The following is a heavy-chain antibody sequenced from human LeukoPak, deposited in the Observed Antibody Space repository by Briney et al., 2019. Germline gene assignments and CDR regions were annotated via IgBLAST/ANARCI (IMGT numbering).Heavy chain of an antibody. CDR1: GFTFDVYA. V-gene: IGHV3-9*01. CDR2: ISWNSGRI. D-gene: IGHD3-10*01. Sequence: GRSLRLSCAASGFTFDVYAMHWVRQPPGKGLEWVSGISWNSGRIDYADPVKGRFTISRDNAKDSLYLQMNSLRAEDTALYYCAKGGVASDNFWYFDLWGRGTLVTVSS. CDR3: AKGGVASDNFWYFDL. J-gene: IGHJ2*01.